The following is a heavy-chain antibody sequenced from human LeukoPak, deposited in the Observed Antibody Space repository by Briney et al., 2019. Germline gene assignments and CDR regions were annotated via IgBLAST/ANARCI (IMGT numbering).Heavy chain of an antibody. V-gene: IGHV4-39*01. D-gene: IGHD3-22*01. Sequence: PSETLSLTCTVSGGSISSSSYYWGRIRQPPGKGLEWIGSIFYSGNTYYNPSLESRVTISVDTSKNQFSLKLSSVTAADTAVYYCARHSADSSGNHYVRWFDPWGQGTLVTVSS. CDR2: IFYSGNT. J-gene: IGHJ5*02. CDR1: GGSISSSSYY. CDR3: ARHSADSSGNHYVRWFDP.